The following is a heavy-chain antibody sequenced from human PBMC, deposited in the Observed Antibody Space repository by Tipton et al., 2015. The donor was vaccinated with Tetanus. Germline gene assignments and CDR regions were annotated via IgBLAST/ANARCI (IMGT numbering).Heavy chain of an antibody. D-gene: IGHD2-15*01. J-gene: IGHJ4*02. CDR3: ARELKWGRKFDY. Sequence: SGLTFRSYAMTWVRQAPGKGLEWVSSIVGSGDTTYYADSVKGRFIISRDNSKNTLFLQMNSLTADDTAVYFCARELKWGRKFDYWGQGTLVTVSS. CDR1: GLTFRSYA. CDR2: IVGSGDTT. V-gene: IGHV3-23*01.